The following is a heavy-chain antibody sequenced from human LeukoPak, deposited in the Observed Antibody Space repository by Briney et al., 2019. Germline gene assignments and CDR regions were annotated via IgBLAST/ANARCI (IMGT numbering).Heavy chain of an antibody. CDR1: GFTFSDHF. V-gene: IGHV3-72*01. CDR3: AGPVGPTGDSDAFDI. CDR2: IRNKANSYTT. D-gene: IGHD1-26*01. J-gene: IGHJ3*02. Sequence: PGGSLRLSCAASGFTFSDHFMDWVRQAPGKRLEWVGRIRNKANSYTTEYAASVEGRFTISRDDSQNSPYLQMNSLKTEDTAVYYCAGPVGPTGDSDAFDIRGQGTMVTVSS.